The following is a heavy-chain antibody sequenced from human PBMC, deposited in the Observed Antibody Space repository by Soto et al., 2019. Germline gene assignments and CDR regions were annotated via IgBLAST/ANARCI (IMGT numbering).Heavy chain of an antibody. CDR3: ARKGTVAMISLNYYYYGMDV. Sequence: QVQLVQSGAEVKKPGASVKVSCKASGYTFTSYAMHWVRQAPGQRLEWMGWINAGNGNTKYSQKFQGRVTITRDTAASTAYMELSSLRSEDTAVYYCARKGTVAMISLNYYYYGMDVWGQGTTVTVSS. CDR1: GYTFTSYA. V-gene: IGHV1-3*01. J-gene: IGHJ6*02. D-gene: IGHD6-19*01. CDR2: INAGNGNT.